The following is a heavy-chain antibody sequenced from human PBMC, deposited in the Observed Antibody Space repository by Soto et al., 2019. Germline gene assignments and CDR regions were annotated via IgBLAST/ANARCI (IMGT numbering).Heavy chain of an antibody. J-gene: IGHJ6*02. CDR2: IYYSGST. CDR3: ARATTAYYGMDV. D-gene: IGHD4-17*01. CDR1: GGSISSYY. V-gene: IGHV4-59*12. Sequence: PSETLSLTCTVSGGSISSYYWSWIRQPPGKGLEWIGYIYYSGSTNYNPSLKSRVTISRDNAKNSLFLQMNSLSAEDTAVYYCARATTAYYGMDVWGPGTTVTVSS.